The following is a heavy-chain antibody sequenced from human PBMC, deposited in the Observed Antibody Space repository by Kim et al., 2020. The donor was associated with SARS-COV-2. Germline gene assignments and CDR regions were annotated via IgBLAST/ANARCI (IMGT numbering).Heavy chain of an antibody. J-gene: IGHJ4*02. CDR3: ARDIAVAGPAVY. D-gene: IGHD6-19*01. Sequence: KYSQKFQGRVTITRDTSASTAYMELSSLRSEDTAVYYCARDIAVAGPAVYWGQGTLVTVSS. V-gene: IGHV1-3*01.